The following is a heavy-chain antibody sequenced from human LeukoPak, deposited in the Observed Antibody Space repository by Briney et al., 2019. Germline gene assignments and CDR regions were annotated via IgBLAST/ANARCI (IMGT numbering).Heavy chain of an antibody. V-gene: IGHV1-24*01. CDR3: ATPLGPLGLIPYYFDY. D-gene: IGHD2-21*01. Sequence: XXVSXYTLTELAMHXVRQAPGKGLEWIGGFDPEKGETIYTQQLQGRLTITEDTSTDTAYMELSSLTSEDTAVYYCATPLGPLGLIPYYFDYWGQGTLVTVSS. CDR1: XYTLTELA. J-gene: IGHJ4*02. CDR2: FDPEKGET.